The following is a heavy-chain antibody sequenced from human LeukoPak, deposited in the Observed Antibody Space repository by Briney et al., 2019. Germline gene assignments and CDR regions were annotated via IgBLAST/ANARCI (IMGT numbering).Heavy chain of an antibody. CDR1: GGSISGSSYH. Sequence: SENLSLTCTVSGGSISGSSYHWHWLRQPPGKRLEWIGSVYNSGSMYDNTSLKSRVTISVDTSKNQFSLKLSSVTAADTAVYYCARSGSPPPKVWFDPWGQGTLVTVSS. CDR2: VYNSGSM. CDR3: ARSGSPPPKVWFDP. D-gene: IGHD1-26*01. V-gene: IGHV4-39*07. J-gene: IGHJ5*02.